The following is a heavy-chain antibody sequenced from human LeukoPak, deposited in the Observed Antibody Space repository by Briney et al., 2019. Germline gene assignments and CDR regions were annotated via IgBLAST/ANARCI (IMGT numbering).Heavy chain of an antibody. J-gene: IGHJ4*02. CDR2: IYNSANT. D-gene: IGHD3-3*02. V-gene: IGHV4-31*03. CDR3: ARHFAGHTRNSDY. Sequence: SQTLSLTCTVSGGSISSGGYYWTYIRQHPGKGLDWIGYIYNSANTYYNPSLKSRVTISIDTSQNQLSLKLSSVTAADSAVYYCARHFAGHTRNSDYWGQGTLVTVSS. CDR1: GGSISSGGYY.